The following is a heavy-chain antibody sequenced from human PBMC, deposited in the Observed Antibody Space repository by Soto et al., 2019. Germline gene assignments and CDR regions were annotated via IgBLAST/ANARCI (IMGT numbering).Heavy chain of an antibody. V-gene: IGHV3-33*01. Sequence: GGSLRLFCAASGFTFSSYGMHWVRQAPGKGLEWVAVIWYDGSNKYYADSVRGRFTISRDNSKNTLYLQMNSLRAEDTAVYYCARDHRPPYYYYGMDVWGQGTTVTVSS. CDR2: IWYDGSNK. CDR3: ARDHRPPYYYYGMDV. J-gene: IGHJ6*02. CDR1: GFTFSSYG.